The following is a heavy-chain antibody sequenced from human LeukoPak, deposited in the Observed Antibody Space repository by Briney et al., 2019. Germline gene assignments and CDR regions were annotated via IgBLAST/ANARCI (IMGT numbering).Heavy chain of an antibody. CDR1: GFTFSTFA. J-gene: IGHJ5*02. Sequence: PGGSLRLSCAASGFTFSTFAMIWVRQAPGKGLEWVSAISGSGGSTYYADSVKGRFTISRDNSKNTLYLQMNSLRAEDTAVYYCAKDFMASEYSGSYLDWFDPWGQGTLVTVSS. CDR3: AKDFMASEYSGSYLDWFDP. CDR2: ISGSGGST. D-gene: IGHD1-26*01. V-gene: IGHV3-23*01.